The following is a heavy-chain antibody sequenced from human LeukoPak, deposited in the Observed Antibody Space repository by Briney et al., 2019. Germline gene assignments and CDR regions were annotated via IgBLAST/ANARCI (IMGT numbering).Heavy chain of an antibody. CDR1: GGSISSSSYY. CDR2: IYYSGST. D-gene: IGHD4-11*01. V-gene: IGHV4-39*01. J-gene: IGHJ4*02. CDR3: ARHKGRGYSNYAYYFDY. Sequence: PSETLSLTCTVSGGSISSSSYYWGWIRQPPGKGLEWIGSIYYSGSTYYNPSLKSRVTISVDTSKNQFSLKLSSVTAADTAVYYCARHKGRGYSNYAYYFDYWGQGTLVTVSS.